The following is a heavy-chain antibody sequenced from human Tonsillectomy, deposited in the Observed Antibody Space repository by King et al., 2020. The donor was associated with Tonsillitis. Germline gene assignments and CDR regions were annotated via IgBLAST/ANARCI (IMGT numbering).Heavy chain of an antibody. J-gene: IGHJ4*02. CDR3: ARPIALWEWPSPGGY. CDR2: IWYDGSNK. Sequence: HVQLVESGGGVVQPGRSLRLSCAASGFTFSSYGMHWVRQAPGKGLEWVAVIWYDGSNKYYADSVKGRFTISRDNSKNTLYLQMNSLRAEDTAVYYCARPIALWEWPSPGGYWGQGTLVTVSS. D-gene: IGHD3-3*01. CDR1: GFTFSSYG. V-gene: IGHV3-33*08.